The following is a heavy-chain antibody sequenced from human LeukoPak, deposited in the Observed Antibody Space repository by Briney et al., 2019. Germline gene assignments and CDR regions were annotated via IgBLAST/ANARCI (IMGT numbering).Heavy chain of an antibody. CDR2: ISTYNGHT. CDR3: ARREGRSASPFFFDS. D-gene: IGHD6-6*01. Sequence: ASVKVSCKASGYIFTSYGITWVRQAPGQGLEWMGWISTYNGHTHYAQNFQDRVTMTTDTSTNTAYMELRSLRSDDTAVYYCARREGRSASPFFFDSWGQGTLVTVSS. J-gene: IGHJ4*02. CDR1: GYIFTSYG. V-gene: IGHV1-18*01.